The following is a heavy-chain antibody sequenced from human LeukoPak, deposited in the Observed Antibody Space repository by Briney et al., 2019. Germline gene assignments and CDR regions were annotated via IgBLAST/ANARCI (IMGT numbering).Heavy chain of an antibody. Sequence: GESLKISCKGSGYSFTSYWIGWVRQLPGKGLEWMGIIYPDDSDTRYSPSFQGQVTISADKSSSTAYLQWRSLRASDTAMYYCAKLKSGSRYFDYWGQGTLVAVSS. CDR2: IYPDDSDT. J-gene: IGHJ4*02. CDR1: GYSFTSYW. CDR3: AKLKSGSRYFDY. D-gene: IGHD6-25*01. V-gene: IGHV5-51*01.